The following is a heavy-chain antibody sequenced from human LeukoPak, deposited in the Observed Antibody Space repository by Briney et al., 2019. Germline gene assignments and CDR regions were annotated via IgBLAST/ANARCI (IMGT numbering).Heavy chain of an antibody. V-gene: IGHV3-23*01. CDR3: AKEHALRYFDWLFNWFDP. CDR1: GFTFSNYV. D-gene: IGHD3-9*01. Sequence: QPGGSLRLSCTASGFTFSNYVMNWVRQAPGKGLEWVSVISGSGGSTYYADSVKGRFTISRDNSKNTLYLQMNSLRAEDTAVYYCAKEHALRYFDWLFNWFDPWGQGTLVTVSS. J-gene: IGHJ5*02. CDR2: ISGSGGST.